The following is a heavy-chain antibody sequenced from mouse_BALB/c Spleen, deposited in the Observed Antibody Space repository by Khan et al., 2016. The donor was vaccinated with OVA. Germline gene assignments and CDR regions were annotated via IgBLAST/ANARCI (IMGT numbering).Heavy chain of an antibody. V-gene: IGHV9-1*02. Sequence: QIQLVQSGPELKKPGETVKISCKASGYTFTNYRMNWMKQAPGKGLTWMGWINTYTGEPTYADDFKGRFAFSLVTSASTAYLQNNNLKKEDMDTYVGAREGSYWYFDVWGAGTTVTVSS. D-gene: IGHD1-1*01. J-gene: IGHJ1*01. CDR3: AREGSYWYFDV. CDR1: GYTFTNYR. CDR2: INTYTGEP.